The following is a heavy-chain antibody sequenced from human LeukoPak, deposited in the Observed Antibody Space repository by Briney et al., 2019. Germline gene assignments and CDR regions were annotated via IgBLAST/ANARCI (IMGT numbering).Heavy chain of an antibody. CDR1: GLTLSGYW. CDR2: LDSDGSGT. D-gene: IGHD1/OR15-1a*01. Sequence: GGSLRLSCSASGLTLSGYWMHWVRQIPGKGLVWVSRLDSDGSGTSYADSVKGRFTFSRDDVKNMLYLQMNSLRVEDTGLYYCSTVEHFWGQGTLVTVSS. CDR3: STVEHF. V-gene: IGHV3-74*01. J-gene: IGHJ4*02.